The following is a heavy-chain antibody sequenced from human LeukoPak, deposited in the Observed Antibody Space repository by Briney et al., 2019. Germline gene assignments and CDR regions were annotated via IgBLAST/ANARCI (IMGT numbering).Heavy chain of an antibody. D-gene: IGHD1-26*01. CDR2: IYYSGST. CDR3: ARFGSWLNFDY. Sequence: SETLSLTCTVSGGSISSSSYYWGWIRQPPGKGLEWIGYIYYSGSTNYNPSLKSRVTISVDTSKNQFSLKLSSVTAADTAVYYCARFGSWLNFDYWGQGTLVTVSS. CDR1: GGSISSSSYY. J-gene: IGHJ4*02. V-gene: IGHV4-61*05.